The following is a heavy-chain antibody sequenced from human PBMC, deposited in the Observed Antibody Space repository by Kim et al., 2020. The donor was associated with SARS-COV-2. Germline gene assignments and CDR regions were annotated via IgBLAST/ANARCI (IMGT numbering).Heavy chain of an antibody. Sequence: ASVKVSCAASGYPFTTYGISWVRQAPGEGLEWMGWISTYNGDTKYVQKFQGRVTMTTDTSTSTVYMELRSLRSDDTAVYYCARDDCSGGSCYLAYWGQGTLVTVYS. D-gene: IGHD2-15*01. J-gene: IGHJ4*02. V-gene: IGHV1-18*01. CDR3: ARDDCSGGSCYLAY. CDR1: GYPFTTYG. CDR2: ISTYNGDT.